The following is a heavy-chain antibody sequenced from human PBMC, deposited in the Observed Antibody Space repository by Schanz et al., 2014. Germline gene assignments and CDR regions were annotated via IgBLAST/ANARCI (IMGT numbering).Heavy chain of an antibody. Sequence: EVQLMESGGGLVKPGGSLRLSCAASGITFSSHSFNWVRQAPGKGLEWISYITYNGDTIYYADSVKGRFTISRDNAKNTLYLQMNTLRAEDTAVYYCARKMKLGVYGGKGHDSLDIWGHGTMVTVSS. CDR2: ITYNGDTI. J-gene: IGHJ3*02. CDR1: GITFSSHS. CDR3: ARKMKLGVYGGKGHDSLDI. D-gene: IGHD4-17*01. V-gene: IGHV3-48*01.